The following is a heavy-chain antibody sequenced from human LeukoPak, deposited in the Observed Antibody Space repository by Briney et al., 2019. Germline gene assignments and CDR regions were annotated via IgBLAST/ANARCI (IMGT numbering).Heavy chain of an antibody. D-gene: IGHD3-22*01. CDR2: IYTSGST. Sequence: SETLSLTCTVSGGSISSGSYYWSWIRQPAGKGLEWIGRIYTSGSTNYNPSLKSRVTMSVDTSKNQFSLKLSSVTAADTAVYYCARGLDYYDPSGFDYWGQGTLVTVSS. CDR3: ARGLDYYDPSGFDY. CDR1: GGSISSGSYY. V-gene: IGHV4-61*02. J-gene: IGHJ4*02.